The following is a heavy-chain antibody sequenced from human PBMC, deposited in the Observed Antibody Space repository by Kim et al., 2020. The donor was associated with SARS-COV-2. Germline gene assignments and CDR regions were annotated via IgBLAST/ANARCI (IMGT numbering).Heavy chain of an antibody. Sequence: GGSLRLSCEASGFTFSSYDMHWVRQATGKGLEWVSSIGTSFDTYYADSVKGRFTISRENAKNSLYLQMNGLTAGDTAVDYCARVSWARENWFDTWGQGT. J-gene: IGHJ5*02. V-gene: IGHV3-13*01. CDR1: GFTFSSYD. CDR3: ARVSWARENWFDT. D-gene: IGHD1-26*01. CDR2: IGTSFDT.